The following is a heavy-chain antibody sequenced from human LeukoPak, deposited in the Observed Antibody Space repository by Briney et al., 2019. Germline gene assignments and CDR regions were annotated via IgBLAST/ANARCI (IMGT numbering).Heavy chain of an antibody. D-gene: IGHD6-13*01. V-gene: IGHV3-11*01. J-gene: IGHJ4*02. CDR3: ARGHSSSWYDY. Sequence: PGGSLRLSCAASGFTFSDYYMSWIRQAPGKGLEWVSYISSSGSTIYYADSVKGRFTISRDNSKNTLYLQMNSLRAEDMAVYYCARGHSSSWYDYWGQGTLVTVSS. CDR2: ISSSGSTI. CDR1: GFTFSDYY.